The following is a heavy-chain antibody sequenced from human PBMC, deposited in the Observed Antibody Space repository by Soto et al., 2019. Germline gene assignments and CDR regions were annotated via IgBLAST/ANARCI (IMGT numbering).Heavy chain of an antibody. Sequence: QVQLQESGPGLVKPSQTLSLTCTVSGGSISSGGYYWSWIRQHPGKGPEWIGYIYYSGSTYYKPCLKSRVTISVDTSKNQFSLKLSSVTAADTAVYYCARAQWLPTRGDFDNWGQGTLVTVSS. D-gene: IGHD6-19*01. V-gene: IGHV4-31*03. CDR2: IYYSGST. J-gene: IGHJ4*02. CDR1: GGSISSGGYY. CDR3: ARAQWLPTRGDFDN.